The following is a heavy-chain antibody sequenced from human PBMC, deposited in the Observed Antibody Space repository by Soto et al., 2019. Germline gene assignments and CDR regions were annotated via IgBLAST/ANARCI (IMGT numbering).Heavy chain of an antibody. Sequence: SETLSLTCTFSVGSISSSSYYRGWIRQPPWKGLEWIGSIYYSGSTYYNPSLKSRVTISVDTSKNQFSLKLSSVTAADTAVYYCARRLPRIPSWYNDAFDIWGQGTMVTVSS. J-gene: IGHJ3*02. V-gene: IGHV4-39*01. D-gene: IGHD6-13*01. CDR3: ARRLPRIPSWYNDAFDI. CDR2: IYYSGST. CDR1: VGSISSSSYY.